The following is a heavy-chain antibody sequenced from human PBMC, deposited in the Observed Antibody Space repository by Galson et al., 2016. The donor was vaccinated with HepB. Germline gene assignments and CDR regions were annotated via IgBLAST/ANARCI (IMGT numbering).Heavy chain of an antibody. Sequence: SETLSLTCTVSGGSVSSASYYWTWIRQPPGKGLEWIGYIFYSENTNYNPSLTSRVTISLETSTNQFSLRLNSATAADTAVYYCARGGVVNSYWYFDLWGRGTLVTVSS. V-gene: IGHV4-61*01. CDR2: IFYSENT. J-gene: IGHJ2*01. CDR1: GGSVSSASYY. CDR3: ARGGVVNSYWYFDL. D-gene: IGHD3-3*01.